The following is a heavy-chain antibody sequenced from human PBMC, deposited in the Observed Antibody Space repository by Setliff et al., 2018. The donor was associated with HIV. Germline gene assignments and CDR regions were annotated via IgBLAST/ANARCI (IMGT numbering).Heavy chain of an antibody. CDR2: IIPMFGSA. CDR1: GGRFSSYA. D-gene: IGHD3-10*01. J-gene: IGHJ6*03. V-gene: IGHV1-69*13. CDR3: ARGTDGDYYYYMDV. Sequence: SVKVSCKASGGRFSSYAMSWVRQAPGQGLEWMGGIIPMFGSANYAQKFQGRVTITADGSTRTVYMVLSSLRSEDTAVYYCARGTDGDYYYYMDVWGKGTTVAVSS.